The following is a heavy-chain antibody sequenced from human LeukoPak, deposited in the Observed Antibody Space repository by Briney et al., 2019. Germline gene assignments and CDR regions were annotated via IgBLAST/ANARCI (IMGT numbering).Heavy chain of an antibody. V-gene: IGHV4-34*01. J-gene: IGHJ6*02. D-gene: IGHD3-3*01. CDR3: ARALGTISLDV. CDR2: INHSGST. Sequence: PSETLSLTCAVYGGSFSGYYWSWIRQPPGKGLEWIGEINHSGSTNYNPSLKSRVTISVDTSKNQFSLKLSSVTAADTAVYYCARALGTISLDVWGQGTTVTVSS. CDR1: GGSFSGYY.